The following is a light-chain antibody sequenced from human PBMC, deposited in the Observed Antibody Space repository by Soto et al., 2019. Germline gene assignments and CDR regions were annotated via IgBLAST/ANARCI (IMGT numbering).Light chain of an antibody. Sequence: EIVVTQYPDPLSVSXXEGATLSCRASQSVSSNLAWYQQKPGQAPRLLIYGASTRATGIPARFSGTGFGTEFTLTISSLQSGDSAVYYCQQYNNRPRTVGQGTKVDIK. CDR1: QSVSSN. V-gene: IGKV3-15*01. J-gene: IGKJ1*01. CDR2: GAS. CDR3: QQYNNRPRT.